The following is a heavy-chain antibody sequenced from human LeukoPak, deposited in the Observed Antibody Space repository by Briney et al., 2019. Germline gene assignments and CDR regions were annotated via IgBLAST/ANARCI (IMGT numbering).Heavy chain of an antibody. CDR1: GGSISYYY. V-gene: IGHV4-4*09. CDR2: IYTSGST. J-gene: IGHJ4*02. D-gene: IGHD4-17*01. Sequence: SETLSLTCTVSGGSISYYYWSWIRQPPGKGLEWIGYIYTSGSTKYNPSLNSRVTISVDTSKNQFSLKLSSVTAADTAVYYCARGFMTTVTSFDYWGQGTLVTVSS. CDR3: ARGFMTTVTSFDY.